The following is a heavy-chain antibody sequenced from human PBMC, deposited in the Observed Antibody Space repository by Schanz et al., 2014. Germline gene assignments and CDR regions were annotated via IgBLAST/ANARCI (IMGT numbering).Heavy chain of an antibody. CDR3: ASTHWFGSGTTIVDY. V-gene: IGHV4-59*01. D-gene: IGHD3-10*01. J-gene: IGHJ4*02. CDR2: VNYIGST. Sequence: QVQLQESGPGLVKPSETLSLTCTVSAAFISRYYWSWVRQVPGKGLEWIGYVNYIGSTKYNPSLESRVTISADTSKKQFSLKMTSVTTADTAVYYCASTHWFGSGTTIVDYWGQGPLVTVSS. CDR1: AAFISRYY.